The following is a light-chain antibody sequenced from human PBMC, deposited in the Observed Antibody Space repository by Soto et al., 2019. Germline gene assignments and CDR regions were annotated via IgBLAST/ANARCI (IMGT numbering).Light chain of an antibody. CDR2: GAS. V-gene: IGKV3-15*01. CDR1: RSVSIN. CDR3: QQYNDWPLT. Sequence: EMVMTQSPATVSVSPGERTTLSCRASRSVSINLAWYQQKPGLAPRLLIYGASTRATGIPDRFSGSGSGTSLNLTNNKPQAEDFAIYYCQQYNDWPLTFGGGTKVEIK. J-gene: IGKJ4*01.